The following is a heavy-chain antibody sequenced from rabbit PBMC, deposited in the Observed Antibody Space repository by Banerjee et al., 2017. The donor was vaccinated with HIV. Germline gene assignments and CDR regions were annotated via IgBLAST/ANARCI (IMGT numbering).Heavy chain of an antibody. J-gene: IGHJ4*01. V-gene: IGHV1S40*01. Sequence: QSLEESGGDLVKPGASLTLTCTASGFDFSSNAMCWVRQTPGKGLEWIACVYAGSSGSTYYASWAKGRFTLSKTSSTTVTLQMTSLTAADTATYFCARDLADYNLWGQGTLVTVS. D-gene: IGHD2-1*01. CDR3: ARDLADYNL. CDR2: VYAGSSGST. CDR1: GFDFSSNA.